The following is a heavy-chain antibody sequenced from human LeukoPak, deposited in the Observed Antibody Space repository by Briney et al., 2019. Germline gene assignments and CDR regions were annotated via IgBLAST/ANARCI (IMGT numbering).Heavy chain of an antibody. CDR3: ASRERSEWELRELYYFDY. D-gene: IGHD1-26*01. J-gene: IGHJ4*02. V-gene: IGHV1-69*05. CDR1: GGTFSSYA. Sequence: SVKVSCKASGGTFSSYAISWVRQAPGQGLEWMGGIIPIFGTANYAQKFQGRVTITTDESTSTACMELSSLRSEDTAVYYCASRERSEWELRELYYFDYWGQGTLVTVSS. CDR2: IIPIFGTA.